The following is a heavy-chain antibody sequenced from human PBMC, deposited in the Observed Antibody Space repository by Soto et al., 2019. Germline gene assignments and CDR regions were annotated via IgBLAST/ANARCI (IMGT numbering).Heavy chain of an antibody. Sequence: PSETLSLTCGVSGGTVASSHWWSWVRQSPGGGLEWIGNVYHTGDTNFNPSLQSRVTISVDKSNNQFSLRLNSLTAADTAVYVCAREIVTAGGNNYFDPWGPGTLVTVSS. V-gene: IGHV4-4*02. CDR2: VYHTGDT. D-gene: IGHD2-21*02. CDR3: AREIVTAGGNNYFDP. CDR1: GGTVASSHW. J-gene: IGHJ5*02.